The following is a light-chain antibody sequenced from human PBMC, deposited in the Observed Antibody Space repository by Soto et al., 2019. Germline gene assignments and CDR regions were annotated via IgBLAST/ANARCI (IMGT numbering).Light chain of an antibody. Sequence: EIVLTQSPGTLSLSAGERATLSCRASQSVSSSYLAWYQQKPGQAPRLLIYGASSRATGIPDRFSGSGSGTGFTLTIIRLETEDFAVYYCQQYGSSPEATFGQGTRLEIK. V-gene: IGKV3-20*01. CDR3: QQYGSSPEAT. CDR1: QSVSSSY. CDR2: GAS. J-gene: IGKJ5*01.